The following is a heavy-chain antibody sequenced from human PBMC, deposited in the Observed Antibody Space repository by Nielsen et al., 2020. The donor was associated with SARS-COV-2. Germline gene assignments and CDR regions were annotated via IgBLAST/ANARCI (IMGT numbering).Heavy chain of an antibody. V-gene: IGHV4-59*08. CDR1: GASINTYS. CDR2: AYYTGGT. CDR3: ARVSLWFGDLSGWFDT. J-gene: IGHJ5*02. Sequence: SETLSLTCTVSGASINTYSWSWIRQPPGKGLEWISYAYYTGGTNYNPSLKSRVTISVDTSKNQFSLKLTSVTAADTALYYCARVSLWFGDLSGWFDTWGQGTLVTVTS. D-gene: IGHD3-10*01.